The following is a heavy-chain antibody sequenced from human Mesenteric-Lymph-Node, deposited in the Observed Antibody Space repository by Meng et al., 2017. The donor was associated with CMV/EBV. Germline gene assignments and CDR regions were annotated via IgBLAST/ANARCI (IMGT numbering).Heavy chain of an antibody. Sequence: SCEASGGTFSSSAISWVRQAPGQGLEWIGRIIPILGLANYAQKFQGRVTITADKSTSTAYMELSSLRSEDTAVYYCAGEMATTPKFDYWGQGTLVTVSS. V-gene: IGHV1-69*04. D-gene: IGHD5-24*01. J-gene: IGHJ4*02. CDR2: IIPILGLA. CDR1: GGTFSSSA. CDR3: AGEMATTPKFDY.